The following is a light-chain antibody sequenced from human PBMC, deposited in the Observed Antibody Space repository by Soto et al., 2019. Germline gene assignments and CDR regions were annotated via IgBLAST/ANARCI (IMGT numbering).Light chain of an antibody. CDR2: GAS. Sequence: EIVMTQSPATLSVSPGERATLSCRASQSVSSYLAWYQHKPGQAPRLLIYGASTRATGIAARFSGSGSGTEFTLTISSLQSEDFATYYCLQDYNYPRTFGRGTKVE. V-gene: IGKV3-15*01. CDR3: LQDYNYPRT. CDR1: QSVSSY. J-gene: IGKJ4*02.